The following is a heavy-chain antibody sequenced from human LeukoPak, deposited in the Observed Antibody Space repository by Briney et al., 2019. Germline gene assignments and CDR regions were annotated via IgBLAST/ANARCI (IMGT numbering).Heavy chain of an antibody. V-gene: IGHV3-23*01. CDR1: GFTFSSYA. Sequence: PGGSLRLSCAASGFTFSSYAMSWVRQAPGKGLEWVSGICGNGGSTYYADSVKGRFTISRDNSKNTLYLQMNSLRAEDTAVYYCAKSSAGTMAYWGQGALVTVSS. D-gene: IGHD6-19*01. J-gene: IGHJ4*02. CDR3: AKSSAGTMAY. CDR2: ICGNGGST.